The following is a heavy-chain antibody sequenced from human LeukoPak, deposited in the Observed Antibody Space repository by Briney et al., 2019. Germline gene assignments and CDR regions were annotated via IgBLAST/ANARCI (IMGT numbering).Heavy chain of an antibody. CDR1: GFTFSSYA. D-gene: IGHD3-10*01. CDR2: ISGSGGST. CDR3: AKDRTMIRGVIRYYYYYMDV. Sequence: GGSLRLSCAASGFTFSSYAMTWVRQAPGKGLEWVSGISGSGGSTYYADSVKGRFTISRDDSKNTLYQQMNSLRAEDTAVYYCAKDRTMIRGVIRYYYYYMDVWGKGTTVTVSS. J-gene: IGHJ6*03. V-gene: IGHV3-23*01.